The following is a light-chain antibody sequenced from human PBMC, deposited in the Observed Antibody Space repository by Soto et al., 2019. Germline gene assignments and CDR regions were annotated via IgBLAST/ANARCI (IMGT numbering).Light chain of an antibody. CDR1: AGAVTSHYY. CDR3: LLHYGGYV. CDR2: DAN. J-gene: IGLJ1*01. Sequence: QAVVTQEPSLTVSPGGTVTLTCASSAGAVTSHYYPNWFQQKPGLAPRALIYDANKRHSWTPARFSGSLLGGKAALTLSGVQPEDEAEYYCLLHYGGYVFGTGTKLTVL. V-gene: IGLV7-43*01.